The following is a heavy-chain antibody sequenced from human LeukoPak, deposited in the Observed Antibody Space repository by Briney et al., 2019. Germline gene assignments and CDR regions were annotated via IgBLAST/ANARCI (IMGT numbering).Heavy chain of an antibody. V-gene: IGHV3-43*02. Sequence: PGGSLRLSCAASGFTFDDYAMHWVRQAPGKGLEWVSLISGDGGSTYYADSVKGRFTISRDSSKNTLYLQMNSLRTEDTALYYCAKDAPATSGFDYWGQGTLVTVSS. J-gene: IGHJ4*02. CDR1: GFTFDDYA. D-gene: IGHD2-8*01. CDR3: AKDAPATSGFDY. CDR2: ISGDGGST.